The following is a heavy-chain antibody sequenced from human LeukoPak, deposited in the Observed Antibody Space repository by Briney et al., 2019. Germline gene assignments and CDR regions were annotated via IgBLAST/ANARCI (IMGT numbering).Heavy chain of an antibody. CDR1: GIIFSSYS. Sequence: GSLRLSCAASGIIFSSYSMNWVRQAPGKGLEWVSYISSSSIYYAESVKGRFTIARDNAKNSLYLQLNSLRADDTAVYYCAREYSSSSGRAFDIWGQGTMVTVSS. CDR2: ISSSSI. D-gene: IGHD6-6*01. CDR3: AREYSSSSGRAFDI. J-gene: IGHJ3*02. V-gene: IGHV3-48*01.